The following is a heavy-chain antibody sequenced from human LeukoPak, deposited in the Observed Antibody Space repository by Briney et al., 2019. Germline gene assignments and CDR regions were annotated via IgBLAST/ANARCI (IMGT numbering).Heavy chain of an antibody. Sequence: SETLSLTCAVSGGSISSSNWWSWVRQPPGKGLEWIGEIYNSGSTNYNPSLKSRVTISVDKSKNQFSLKLSSVTAADTAVYYCARLGDLSTPRSRYFDYWGQGTLVTVSS. CDR2: IYNSGST. CDR3: ARLGDLSTPRSRYFDY. CDR1: GGSISSSNW. J-gene: IGHJ4*02. V-gene: IGHV4-4*02. D-gene: IGHD5/OR15-5a*01.